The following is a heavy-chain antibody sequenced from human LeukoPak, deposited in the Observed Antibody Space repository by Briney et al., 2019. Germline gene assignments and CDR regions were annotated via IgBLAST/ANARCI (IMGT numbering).Heavy chain of an antibody. CDR3: ARGPSYYDSSGSDAFDI. Sequence: SETLSLTCAVSGGSISSGGYSWSWIRQPPGKGLEWIGYIYHSGSTYYNPSLKSRLTISVDRSKNHFSLKLTSVTAADTAVYYCARGPSYYDSSGSDAFDIWGQGRMVTVSS. D-gene: IGHD3-22*01. J-gene: IGHJ3*02. CDR1: GGSISSGGYS. CDR2: IYHSGST. V-gene: IGHV4-30-2*01.